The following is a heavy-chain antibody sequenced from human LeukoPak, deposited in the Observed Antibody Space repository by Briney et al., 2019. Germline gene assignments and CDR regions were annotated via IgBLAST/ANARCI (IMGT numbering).Heavy chain of an antibody. CDR1: GFTFSSYG. V-gene: IGHV3-30*18. D-gene: IGHD6-19*01. Sequence: GGSLRLSCAASGFTFSSYGMHWVRQAPGKGLEWVAVISYDGSNKYYADSVKGRFTTSRDNSKNTLYLQMNSLRAEDTAVYYCAKGWYSSGWYVDYWGQGTLVTVSS. CDR2: ISYDGSNK. CDR3: AKGWYSSGWYVDY. J-gene: IGHJ4*02.